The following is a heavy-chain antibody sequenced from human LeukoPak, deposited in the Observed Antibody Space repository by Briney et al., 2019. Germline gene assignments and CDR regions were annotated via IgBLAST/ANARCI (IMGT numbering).Heavy chain of an antibody. D-gene: IGHD5-18*01. CDR1: GFTFSNYG. J-gene: IGHJ4*02. Sequence: GGSLRLSCAASGFTFSNYGMSWVRQAPGKGLEWVSATSGGGSSTYYADSVKGRFTISRDNSKNTLYLQMNSLRAEDTAVYYCAKSRGVQLWFLDYWGQGTLVTVSS. CDR2: TSGGGSST. V-gene: IGHV3-23*01. CDR3: AKSRGVQLWFLDY.